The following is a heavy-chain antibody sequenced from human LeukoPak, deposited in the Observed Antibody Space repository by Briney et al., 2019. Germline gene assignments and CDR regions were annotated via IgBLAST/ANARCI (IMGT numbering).Heavy chain of an antibody. Sequence: GGSLRLSCAASGFTFSSYWMHWVRQAPGKGLVWVSRINSDGSSTSYADSVKGRFTISRDNAKNTLYLQMNRLRAEDTAVYYCASRGDCSSTSCFDSWDAFDIWGQGTMVTVSS. J-gene: IGHJ3*02. CDR3: ASRGDCSSTSCFDSWDAFDI. V-gene: IGHV3-74*01. CDR2: INSDGSST. CDR1: GFTFSSYW. D-gene: IGHD2-2*01.